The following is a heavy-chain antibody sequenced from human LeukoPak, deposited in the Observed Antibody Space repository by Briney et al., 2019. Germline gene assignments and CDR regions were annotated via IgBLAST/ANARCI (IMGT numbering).Heavy chain of an antibody. CDR3: ARELGAYCGGDCYSGYFDL. CDR1: GFTVSSND. D-gene: IGHD2-21*02. Sequence: GGSLRLSCAASGFTVSSNDMSWVRQAPGKGLEWVSVIYSGGSTYYADSVKGRFTISRDNSKNTLYLQMNSLRAEDTAVYYCARELGAYCGGDCYSGYFDLWGRGTLVTVSS. J-gene: IGHJ2*01. V-gene: IGHV3-66*01. CDR2: IYSGGST.